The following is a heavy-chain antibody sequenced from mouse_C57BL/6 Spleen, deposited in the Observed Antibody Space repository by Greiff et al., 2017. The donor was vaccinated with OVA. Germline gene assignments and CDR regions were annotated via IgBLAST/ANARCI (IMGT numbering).Heavy chain of an antibody. Sequence: QVQLKQSGPELVKPGASVKLSCKASGYAFTSYDINWVKQRPGQGLEWIGWIYPRDGSTKYNEQFKGKATLTVDTSSSTAYMELRSLTSEDSAVFFCTRAGHCYGRSSWCAYWGEGTVVTVSA. CDR3: TRAGHCYGRSSWCAY. CDR2: IYPRDGST. V-gene: IGHV1-85*01. D-gene: IGHD1-1*01. J-gene: IGHJ3*01. CDR1: GYAFTSYD.